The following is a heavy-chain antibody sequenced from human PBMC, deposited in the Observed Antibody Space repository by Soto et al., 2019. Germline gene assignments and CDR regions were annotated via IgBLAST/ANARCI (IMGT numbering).Heavy chain of an antibody. CDR2: ISYDGSNK. J-gene: IGHJ6*02. V-gene: IGHV3-30*18. Sequence: QVQLVESGGGVVQPGRSLRLSCAASGFTFSSYGMHWVRQAPGKGLEWVAVISYDGSNKYYADSVKGRFTISRDNSKKTLYLQMNSLRAEDTAVYYCAKDHQEVRYYDYVWGSYRSLRYYGMDVWGQGTTVTVSS. CDR3: AKDHQEVRYYDYVWGSYRSLRYYGMDV. CDR1: GFTFSSYG. D-gene: IGHD3-16*02.